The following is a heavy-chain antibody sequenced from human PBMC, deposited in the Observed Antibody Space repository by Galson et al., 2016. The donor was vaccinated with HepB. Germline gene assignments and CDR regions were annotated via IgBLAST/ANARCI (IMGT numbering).Heavy chain of an antibody. D-gene: IGHD5-18*01. CDR3: ARDRSYGYSNGMDV. J-gene: IGHJ6*02. Sequence: TLSLTCNVSGASITTGGYSWGWVRQHAGKGLEIIGYIYHSGSTYYNPSLKSRVRLSMDTSKNQSSLKLSSVTAADTAVYYCARDRSYGYSNGMDVWGQGTTVTVSS. CDR1: GASITTGGYS. V-gene: IGHV4-30-2*01. CDR2: IYHSGST.